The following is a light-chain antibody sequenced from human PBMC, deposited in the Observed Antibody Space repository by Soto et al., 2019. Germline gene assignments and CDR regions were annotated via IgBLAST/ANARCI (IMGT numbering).Light chain of an antibody. V-gene: IGLV2-18*01. Sequence: QSALTQPPSVSGSPGQSVTISCTVTSSDVGDYEHVSWYQQAPGTAPKLIIFDVTNRPSGVPDRFSGSKSGNTPSLTIFGLQDEDEADYYCILYTISINWVFGGGTQLTVL. CDR2: DVT. CDR3: ILYTISINWV. CDR1: SSDVGDYEH. J-gene: IGLJ3*02.